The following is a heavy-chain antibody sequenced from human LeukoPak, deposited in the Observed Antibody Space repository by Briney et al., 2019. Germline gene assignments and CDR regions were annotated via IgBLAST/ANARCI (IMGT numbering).Heavy chain of an antibody. CDR3: ARAHSYSGFAEADY. CDR2: IYTSGDT. Sequence: SETLSLTCNVSGGSISSYYWSWIRQPAGKGLEWIGRIYTSGDTNYNPSLKSRVTMSVDTSKNQFSLNLSSVTAADTAVYYCARAHSYSGFAEADYWGQGTLVTVSS. D-gene: IGHD5-12*01. V-gene: IGHV4-4*07. CDR1: GGSISSYY. J-gene: IGHJ4*02.